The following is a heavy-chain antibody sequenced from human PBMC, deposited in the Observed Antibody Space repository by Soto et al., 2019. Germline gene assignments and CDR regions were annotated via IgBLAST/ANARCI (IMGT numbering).Heavy chain of an antibody. CDR1: GFTFSSYW. V-gene: IGHV3-74*01. CDR3: VRTSLVVAAATREDY. D-gene: IGHD2-15*01. Sequence: EVQLVESGGGLVQPGEYLRLSCAASGFTFSSYWMHWVRQAPGKGLLWVSRINSDGSSTSYADSVKGRFTSSRDNAKNTLYLQMNSLRAEDTAVYYCVRTSLVVAAATREDYWGQGTLVTVSS. CDR2: INSDGSST. J-gene: IGHJ4*02.